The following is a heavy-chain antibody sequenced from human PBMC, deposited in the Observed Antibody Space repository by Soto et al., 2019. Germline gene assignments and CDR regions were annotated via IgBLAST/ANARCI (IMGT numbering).Heavy chain of an antibody. CDR1: GGSISSSNC. J-gene: IGHJ6*02. CDR3: AIVSGSYYYGMDV. V-gene: IGHV4-4*02. CDR2: IYHSGST. Sequence: QVQLQESGPGLVKPSGTLSLTCAVSGGSISSSNCWSWVRQPPGKGLEWIGEIYHSGSTNFNTSLKSRVTISVDKSKNQFSLKLNSVTAADTAVYYCAIVSGSYYYGMDVWGQGTTLTVSS.